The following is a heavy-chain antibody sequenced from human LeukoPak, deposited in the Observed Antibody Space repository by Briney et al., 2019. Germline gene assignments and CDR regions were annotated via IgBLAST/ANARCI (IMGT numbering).Heavy chain of an antibody. CDR1: GGSISSSNW. CDR3: ARVRTGSLFDY. V-gene: IGHV4-4*02. J-gene: IGHJ4*02. D-gene: IGHD1-26*01. CDR2: IYHSGST. Sequence: SETLSLTCAVSGGSISSSNWWSWVRQPPGKGLEWIGEIYHSGSTNYNPSLKSRVTISVDKSKNQFSLNLNSVTAADTAVYYCARVRTGSLFDYWGQGTLVTVSS.